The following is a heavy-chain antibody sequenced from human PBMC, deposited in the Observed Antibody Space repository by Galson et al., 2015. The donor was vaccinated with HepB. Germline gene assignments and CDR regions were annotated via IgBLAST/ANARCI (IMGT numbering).Heavy chain of an antibody. V-gene: IGHV3-23*01. CDR3: VKDSDSNWNSYFDY. CDR1: GFTFRNYA. J-gene: IGHJ4*02. Sequence: SLRLSCAASGFTFRNYAMSWVRQAPGKGLEWVSGISGSGVNTYYADSVKARFTTSRDNSKNTVYLQMNSLRAEDTAEYYCVKDSDSNWNSYFDYWGQGTLLTVSS. D-gene: IGHD1-1*01. CDR2: ISGSGVNT.